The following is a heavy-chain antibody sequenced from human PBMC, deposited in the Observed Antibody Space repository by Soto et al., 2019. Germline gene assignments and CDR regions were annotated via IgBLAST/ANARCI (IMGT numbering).Heavy chain of an antibody. V-gene: IGHV3-30-3*01. Sequence: GSLRLSCAASGFTFSSYAMHWVRQAPGKGLEWVAVISYDGSNKYYADSVKGRFTISRDNSKNTLYLQMNSLRAEDTAVYYCARDNNDSSGYYYVLDYWGQGTLVTVSS. CDR3: ARDNNDSSGYYYVLDY. D-gene: IGHD3-22*01. CDR1: GFTFSSYA. CDR2: ISYDGSNK. J-gene: IGHJ4*02.